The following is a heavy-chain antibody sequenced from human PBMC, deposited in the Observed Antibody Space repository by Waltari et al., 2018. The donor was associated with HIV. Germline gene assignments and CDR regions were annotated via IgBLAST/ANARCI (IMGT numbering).Heavy chain of an antibody. CDR2: ISHSGKT. CDR1: GYSITSAHY. CDR3: ARLMSTTRFDS. D-gene: IGHD1-7*01. Sequence: QVQLQELGPGLVKPSETLSLTCRVSGYSITSAHYWGWIRQPPGKGLQWIGSISHSGKTYYEPTLKSRINIARDTSKDLFSLELTSVTAADTAVYYCARLMSTTRFDSWGQGTLVSVSS. V-gene: IGHV4-38-2*01. J-gene: IGHJ4*02.